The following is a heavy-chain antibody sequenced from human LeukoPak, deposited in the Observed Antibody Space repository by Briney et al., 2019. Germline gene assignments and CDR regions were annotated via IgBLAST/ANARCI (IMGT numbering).Heavy chain of an antibody. CDR1: GFNFSTYS. V-gene: IGHV3-21*01. J-gene: IGHJ4*02. CDR2: ISSSSGYI. Sequence: GGSLRLSCAASGFNFSTYSMNWVRQAPGKGLEWVSSISSSSGYIYYADSMKGRFTISRDNAKNSLYLQTNSLRAEDTAVYYCAREGKMVDYWGQGTLVTVSS. D-gene: IGHD2-8*01. CDR3: AREGKMVDY.